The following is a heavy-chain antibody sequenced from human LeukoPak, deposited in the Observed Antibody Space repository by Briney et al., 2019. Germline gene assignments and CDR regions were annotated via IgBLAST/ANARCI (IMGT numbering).Heavy chain of an antibody. CDR2: ITWNSGSI. D-gene: IGHD2/OR15-2a*01. CDR1: GFTFDDYA. J-gene: IGHJ4*02. CDR3: VSFYEAY. V-gene: IGHV3-9*01. Sequence: GGSLRLSCAASGFTFDDYAMHWVRQAPGKGLEWVSGITWNSGSIGYADSVKGRFTISKDNAKNTVYLQMNNLRAEDTAVYYCVSFYEAYWGRGTLVTVSS.